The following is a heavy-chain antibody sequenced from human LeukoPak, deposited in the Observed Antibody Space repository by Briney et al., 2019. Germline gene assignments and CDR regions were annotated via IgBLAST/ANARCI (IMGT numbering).Heavy chain of an antibody. J-gene: IGHJ6*02. Sequence: ASVKVSCKASGGTFSSYAISWVRQAPGQGLEWMGRIIPILGIANYAQKFQGRVTMTRNTSISTAYMELSSLRSEDTAVYYCARESSPYYYYGMDVWGQGTTVTVSS. V-gene: IGHV1-69*04. CDR2: IIPILGIA. CDR3: ARESSPYYYYGMDV. CDR1: GGTFSSYA. D-gene: IGHD1-26*01.